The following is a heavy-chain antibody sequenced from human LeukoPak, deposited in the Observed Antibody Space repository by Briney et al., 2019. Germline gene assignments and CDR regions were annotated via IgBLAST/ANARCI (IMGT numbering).Heavy chain of an antibody. CDR3: AREGQWTTGFDY. V-gene: IGHV3-66*01. CDR2: IYSGGST. D-gene: IGHD4-4*01. J-gene: IGHJ4*02. CDR1: GFTVSSNY. Sequence: GGSLRLSCAASGFTVSSNYMSWVRQAPGKGLEWVSVIYSGGSTYYADSVKGRFTISRDNSKNTLYLQMNSLRAEDTAVYYCAREGQWTTGFDYWGQGTLVTVSS.